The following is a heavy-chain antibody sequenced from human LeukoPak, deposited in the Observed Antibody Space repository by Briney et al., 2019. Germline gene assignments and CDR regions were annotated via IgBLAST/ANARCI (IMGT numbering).Heavy chain of an antibody. CDR2: INHSGGT. D-gene: IGHD4/OR15-4a*01. CDR1: GGSFSGYY. CDR3: ARAPDYGPPNFDY. V-gene: IGHV4-34*01. Sequence: PSETLSLTCAVYGGSFSGYYWSWIRQPPGKGLEWIGEINHSGGTNYNPSLKSRVTISVDTSKNQFSLKLSSVTAADTAVYYCARAPDYGPPNFDYWGQGTLVTVSS. J-gene: IGHJ4*02.